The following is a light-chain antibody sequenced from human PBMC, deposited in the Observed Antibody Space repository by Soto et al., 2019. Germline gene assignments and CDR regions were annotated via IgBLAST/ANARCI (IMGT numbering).Light chain of an antibody. CDR1: QSVSSN. Sequence: EIVLTQSPATLSLSPGERATLSCRASQSVSSNLAWYQQKPGQAPRLLIYGASTRATGIPGRFSGSGSGTELTLTITSLQSADFEVYYSQKGGTFGKGTKVDIK. CDR2: GAS. J-gene: IGKJ1*01. CDR3: QKGGT. V-gene: IGKV3-15*01.